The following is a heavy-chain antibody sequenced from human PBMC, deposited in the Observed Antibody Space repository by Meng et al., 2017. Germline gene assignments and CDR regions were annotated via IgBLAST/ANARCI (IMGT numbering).Heavy chain of an antibody. J-gene: IGHJ3*02. D-gene: IGHD3-9*01. Sequence: GESLKISCAASGFTFSSYSMNWVRQAPGKGLEWVSSISSSSSYIYYADSVKGRFTISRENAKNSLYLQMNSLRAEDTAVYYCARDSSLRYFDWLAYAFDIWGQGPMVTVSS. CDR3: ARDSSLRYFDWLAYAFDI. CDR2: ISSSSSYI. CDR1: GFTFSSYS. V-gene: IGHV3-21*01.